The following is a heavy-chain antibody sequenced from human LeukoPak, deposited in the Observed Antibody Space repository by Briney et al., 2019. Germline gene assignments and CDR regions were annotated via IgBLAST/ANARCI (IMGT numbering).Heavy chain of an antibody. CDR1: GGSISSSNW. CDR2: IYHSGST. Sequence: SETLSLTCAVSGGSISSSNWWSWVRQPPGKGLEWIEEIYHSGSTNYNPSLKSRVTISVDTSKNQFSLKLSSVTAADTAVYYCAGTPYYYDSSGYSDYWGQGTLVTVSS. J-gene: IGHJ4*02. D-gene: IGHD3-22*01. V-gene: IGHV4-4*02. CDR3: AGTPYYYDSSGYSDY.